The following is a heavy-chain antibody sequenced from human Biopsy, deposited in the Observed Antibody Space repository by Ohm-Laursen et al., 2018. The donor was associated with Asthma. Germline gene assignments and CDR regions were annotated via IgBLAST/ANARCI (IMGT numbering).Heavy chain of an antibody. Sequence: SLRLSCAASGFSISSFGMHWVRQAPGKGLEWVAVISFDGIHKYYADSVKGRYTVSRDNSQNTLNLEMTSLKAEDTALYYCARVAVGSSWVYFYYGMDVWGQGTTVTVSS. CDR2: ISFDGIHK. CDR3: ARVAVGSSWVYFYYGMDV. D-gene: IGHD6-13*01. J-gene: IGHJ6*02. CDR1: GFSISSFG. V-gene: IGHV3-30*03.